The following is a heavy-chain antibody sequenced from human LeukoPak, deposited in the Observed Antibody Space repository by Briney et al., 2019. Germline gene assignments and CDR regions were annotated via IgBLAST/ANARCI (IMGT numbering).Heavy chain of an antibody. CDR1: GFTFSSYS. J-gene: IGHJ4*02. V-gene: IGHV3-48*04. Sequence: GASLRLSCAASGFTFSSYSMNWVRQAPGKGLEWVSYISSSSSTIYYADSVQGRFTISRDNAKNSLYLQMNSLRAEDTAVYYCARGGDIVVVPAAYFDYWGQGTLVTVSS. CDR2: ISSSSSTI. CDR3: ARGGDIVVVPAAYFDY. D-gene: IGHD2-2*01.